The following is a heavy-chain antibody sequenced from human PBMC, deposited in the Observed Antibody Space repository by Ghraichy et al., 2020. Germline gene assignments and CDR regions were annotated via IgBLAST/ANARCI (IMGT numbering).Heavy chain of an antibody. CDR1: GFTFGDYA. CDR3: TRDIPIAAAGTYYYYYGMDV. CDR2: IRSKAYGGTT. J-gene: IGHJ6*02. V-gene: IGHV3-49*04. Sequence: GGSLRLSCTASGFTFGDYAMSWVRQAPGKGLEWVGIIRSKAYGGTTEYAASVKSRFTISREDSKSIAHLQMSSLKTEDTAVYYCTRDIPIAAAGTYYYYYGMDVWGQGTTVTVSS. D-gene: IGHD6-13*01.